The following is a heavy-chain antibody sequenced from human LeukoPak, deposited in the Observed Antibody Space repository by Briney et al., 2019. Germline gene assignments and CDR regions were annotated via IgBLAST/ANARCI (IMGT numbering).Heavy chain of an antibody. J-gene: IGHJ3*02. D-gene: IGHD3-22*01. CDR1: GGSISSGGYY. CDR2: IYYNGST. Sequence: PSETLSLTCTVSGGSISSGGYYWSWIRQHPGKGLEWIGYIYYNGSTYYNPSLKSRVTISVDTSKNQFSLKLSSVTAADTAVYYCARDSYYYDSSGYQNDAFDIWGQGTMVTVPS. V-gene: IGHV4-31*03. CDR3: ARDSYYYDSSGYQNDAFDI.